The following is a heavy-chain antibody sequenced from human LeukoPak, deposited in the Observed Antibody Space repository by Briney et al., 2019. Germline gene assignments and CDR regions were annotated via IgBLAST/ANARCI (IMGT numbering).Heavy chain of an antibody. D-gene: IGHD3-10*01. J-gene: IGHJ4*02. V-gene: IGHV1-18*01. CDR3: AREAAFRGEGPGTQANFDY. Sequence: ASVKVSCKASGYTFTSYGISWVRQAPGQGLEWMGWISAYNGNTNYAQKLQGRVTMTTDTSTSTAYMELRSLRSDDTAVYYCAREAAFRGEGPGTQANFDYWGQGTLVTVSS. CDR2: ISAYNGNT. CDR1: GYTFTSYG.